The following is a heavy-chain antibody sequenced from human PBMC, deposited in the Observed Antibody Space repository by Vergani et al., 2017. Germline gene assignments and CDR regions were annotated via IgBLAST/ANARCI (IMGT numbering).Heavy chain of an antibody. D-gene: IGHD3-3*01. Sequence: QVQLQQWGAGLLKPSETLSLTCAVYGGSFSGYYWSWIRQPPGKGLEWIGEINHSGSTNYNPSLKSRVTISVDTSKNQFSLKLSSVTAADTAVYYCARVQELYEFWSGYRVRYYYYMDVWGK. V-gene: IGHV4-34*01. CDR1: GGSFSGYY. CDR2: INHSGST. CDR3: ARVQELYEFWSGYRVRYYYYMDV. J-gene: IGHJ6*03.